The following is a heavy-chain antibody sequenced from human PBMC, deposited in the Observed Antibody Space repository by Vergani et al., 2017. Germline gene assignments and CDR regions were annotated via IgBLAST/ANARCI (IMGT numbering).Heavy chain of an antibody. CDR2: ISWNSNSI. CDR3: AKDLGTSSGGGWFDP. V-gene: IGHV3-9*02. CDR1: GFNSAGYA. D-gene: IGHD6-6*01. J-gene: IGHJ5*02. Sequence: EVQLEESGGGLVLPGRSLRLSCVASGFNSAGYAMHWVRQAPGKGLEWVSGISWNSNSIGYADSVKGRFTISRDNAKNSLYLQMNSLRAEDTAFDYCAKDLGTSSGGGWFDPWGQGTLVTVSS.